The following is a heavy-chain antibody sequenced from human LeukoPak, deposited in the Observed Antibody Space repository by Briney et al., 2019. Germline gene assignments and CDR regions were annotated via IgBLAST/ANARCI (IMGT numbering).Heavy chain of an antibody. D-gene: IGHD3-10*02. CDR2: IWYDGSNK. J-gene: IGHJ4*02. V-gene: IGHV3-33*01. CDR3: ARDLMYYFDY. Sequence: GGSLRLSCAASGFTFSIYGMHWVHQAPGKGLEWVAVIWYDGSNKYYADSVKGRFTISRDNSKNTLYLQMNSLGAEDTAVYYCARDLMYYFDYWGQGTLVTVSS. CDR1: GFTFSIYG.